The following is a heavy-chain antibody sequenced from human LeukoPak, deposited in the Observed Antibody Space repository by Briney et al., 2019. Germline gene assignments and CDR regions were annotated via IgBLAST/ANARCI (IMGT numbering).Heavy chain of an antibody. Sequence: PSETLSLTCTVSGGSISSYYWSWIRQPAGKGLEWIGRLYTSGSTNCNPSLKSRVTMSVDTSKNQFSLKLSSVTAADTAVYYCAREGAVAGKGIIDYWGQGTLVTVSS. D-gene: IGHD6-19*01. J-gene: IGHJ4*02. CDR2: LYTSGST. V-gene: IGHV4-4*07. CDR3: AREGAVAGKGIIDY. CDR1: GGSISSYY.